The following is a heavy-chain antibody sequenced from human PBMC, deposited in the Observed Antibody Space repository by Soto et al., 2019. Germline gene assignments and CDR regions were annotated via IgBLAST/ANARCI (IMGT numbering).Heavy chain of an antibody. CDR2: INHSGKT. CDR1: GGSFSTYY. Sequence: QVQPQQWGTGLLKPSETLSLTCAVYGGSFSTYYWNWIRQPPGKGLEWIGEINHSGKTQYNPSLKSRVTMSINTSKDQFSMTLSSVTGADTAVYYCFGWLGSDWRAPWGQGTLVTVSS. D-gene: IGHD3-22*01. J-gene: IGHJ5*02. V-gene: IGHV4-34*01. CDR3: FGWLGSDWRAP.